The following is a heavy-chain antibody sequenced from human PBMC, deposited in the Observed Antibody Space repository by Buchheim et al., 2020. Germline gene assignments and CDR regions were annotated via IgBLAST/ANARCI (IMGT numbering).Heavy chain of an antibody. J-gene: IGHJ4*02. Sequence: EVQLVESGGGLVKPGGSLRLSCAASGLIFSNTWMSWVRQAPGKGLEWVGRVKSESDGGTTDYAAPGKGRFTISRDDPEKRVYLQMNSLTTEDTAIYYCTTQLRWELQDDYWGQGTL. CDR3: TTQLRWELQDDY. V-gene: IGHV3-15*01. CDR2: VKSESDGGTT. CDR1: GLIFSNTW. D-gene: IGHD1-26*01.